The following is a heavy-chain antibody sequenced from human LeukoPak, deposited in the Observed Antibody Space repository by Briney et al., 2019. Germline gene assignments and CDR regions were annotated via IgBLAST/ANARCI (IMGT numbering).Heavy chain of an antibody. J-gene: IGHJ4*02. CDR2: IRADGGEI. V-gene: IGHV3-7*01. Sequence: GGSLRLSCEASGFSFSTSWMTWVRQAPGKGLEWVANIRADGGEIYYVDSVKGRFAISRDNAKNSLYLQMDSLRVEDTAVYYCARDGSDWNDFDYWGQGTLVTVSS. D-gene: IGHD1-1*01. CDR3: ARDGSDWNDFDY. CDR1: GFSFSTSW.